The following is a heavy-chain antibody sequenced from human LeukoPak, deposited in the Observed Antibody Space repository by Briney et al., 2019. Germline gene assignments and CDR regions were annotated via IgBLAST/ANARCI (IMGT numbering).Heavy chain of an antibody. CDR3: ASLHNRYCSSTSCQIDDY. J-gene: IGHJ4*02. V-gene: IGHV4-59*01. D-gene: IGHD2-2*01. Sequence: SETLSLTCTVSGGSISSYYWSWIRQPPGKGLEWIGYIYYSGSTNYNPSLKSRVTISVDTSKNQFSLKLSSVTAADTAVYYCASLHNRYCSSTSCQIDDYWGQGTLVTVSS. CDR2: IYYSGST. CDR1: GGSISSYY.